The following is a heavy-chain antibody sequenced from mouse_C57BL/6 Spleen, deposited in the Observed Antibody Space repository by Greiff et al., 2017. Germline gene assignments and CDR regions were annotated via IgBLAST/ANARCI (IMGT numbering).Heavy chain of an antibody. J-gene: IGHJ2*01. CDR2: ISDGGSYT. V-gene: IGHV5-4*01. CDR1: GFTFSSYA. Sequence: EVKLEESGGGLVKPGGSLKLSCAASGFTFSSYAMSWVRQTPEKRLEWVATISDGGSYTYYPDNVKGRFTISRDNAKNNLYLQMSHLKSEDTAMYYCARDPVNEGYFDYWGQGTTLTVSS. CDR3: ARDPVNEGYFDY.